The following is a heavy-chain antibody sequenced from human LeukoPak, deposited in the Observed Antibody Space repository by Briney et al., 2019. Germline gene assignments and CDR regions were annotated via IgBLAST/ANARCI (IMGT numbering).Heavy chain of an antibody. D-gene: IGHD3-22*01. CDR2: IRYDGSNK. V-gene: IGHV3-30*02. CDR3: AKDLRDITMIVVVSRGAMDV. Sequence: GGSLRLSCAASGFTFSSYGMHWVRQAPGKGLEWVAFIRYDGSNKYYADSVKGRFTISRDNSKNTLYLQMNSLRAEDTAAYYCAKDLRDITMIVVVSRGAMDVWGKGTTVTVSS. CDR1: GFTFSSYG. J-gene: IGHJ6*03.